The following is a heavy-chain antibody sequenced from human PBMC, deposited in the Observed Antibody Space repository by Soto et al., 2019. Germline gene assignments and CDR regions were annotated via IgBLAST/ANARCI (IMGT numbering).Heavy chain of an antibody. Sequence: QVQLQESGPGLVKPSQTLSLTCTVSGGSISSAAYYWTWIRQHPGKGLEWIGYIYYSGSTYSNPSLKSRVTISLDASRKQFFLRLSSVTAADTALYYCAREQYEDYSYFGMDVWGQGTTVTVS. CDR2: IYYSGST. D-gene: IGHD3-16*01. CDR3: AREQYEDYSYFGMDV. J-gene: IGHJ6*02. V-gene: IGHV4-31*03. CDR1: GGSISSAAYY.